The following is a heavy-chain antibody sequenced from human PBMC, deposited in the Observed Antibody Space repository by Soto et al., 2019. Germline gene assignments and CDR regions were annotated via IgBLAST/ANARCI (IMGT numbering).Heavy chain of an antibody. CDR1: GDSISTNDYH. J-gene: IGHJ4*02. D-gene: IGHD3-16*01. CDR3: AREVVHYDHIWGSYWAFDY. Sequence: SETLSLTCIVSGDSISTNDYHWSWIRQHPGKGLEWIGNIYYTGGTYYNPSLKSRSSTSMDTSKNQFSLKLTSVTAADTAIYYCAREVVHYDHIWGSYWAFDYWGPGTVVTVSS. CDR2: IYYTGGT. V-gene: IGHV4-31*03.